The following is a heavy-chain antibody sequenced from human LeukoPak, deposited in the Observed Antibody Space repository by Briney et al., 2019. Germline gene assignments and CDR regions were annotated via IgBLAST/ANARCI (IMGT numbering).Heavy chain of an antibody. CDR2: IKQDGREK. CDR1: GFTFSSYW. Sequence: GGSLRLSCAASGFTFSSYWMSWVRQAPGKGLEWVANIKQDGREKNYVDSVKGRFTISRDNAKNSLYLQMNSLRAEDTAVYYCARAGWYSSGWNPFDYWGQGTLVTVSS. V-gene: IGHV3-7*01. J-gene: IGHJ4*02. D-gene: IGHD6-19*01. CDR3: ARAGWYSSGWNPFDY.